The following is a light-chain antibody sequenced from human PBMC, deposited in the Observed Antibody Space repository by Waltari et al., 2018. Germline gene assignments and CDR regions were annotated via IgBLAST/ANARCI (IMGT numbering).Light chain of an antibody. V-gene: IGLV2-14*01. CDR3: SSYTSSSLYV. Sequence: QSALTQPASVSGAPAQSIPISCTGTSSDVVGYNYVSWYQQHPGNAPNLMIYEVSNRPSGVSTRFSGSKSGNTASLTISGLQAEDEADYYCSSYTSSSLYVFGTGTKVTVL. CDR2: EVS. CDR1: SSDVVGYNY. J-gene: IGLJ1*01.